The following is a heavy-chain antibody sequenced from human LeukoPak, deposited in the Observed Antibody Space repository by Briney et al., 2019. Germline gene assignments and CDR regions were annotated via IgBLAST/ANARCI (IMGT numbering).Heavy chain of an antibody. D-gene: IGHD6-13*01. CDR2: INPNSGGT. J-gene: IGHJ4*02. Sequence: ASVKVSCKASGYTFTGYYMHWVRQAPGQGLEWMGWINPNSGGTNYAQKFQGRVTMTRDTSISTAYMELSRLRSDDTAVDYCARDQGIAAAGTDFDYWGQGTLVTVSS. CDR1: GYTFTGYY. V-gene: IGHV1-2*02. CDR3: ARDQGIAAAGTDFDY.